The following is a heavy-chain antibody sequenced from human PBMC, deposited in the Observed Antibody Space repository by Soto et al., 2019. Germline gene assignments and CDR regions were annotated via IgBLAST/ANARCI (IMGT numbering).Heavy chain of an antibody. V-gene: IGHV3-74*01. CDR1: GFSFRSYW. Sequence: EVQLVESGGGLGQPGGSLRLSCVVSGFSFRSYWMHWVRQAPGKGLVWVSRITTDGSGTSYANSVKGRFTISRDNAKNTLYLQMNSLRAEDTAIYYCARETDSTIWGFDYWGQGILVTVSS. J-gene: IGHJ4*02. CDR2: ITTDGSGT. D-gene: IGHD6-13*01. CDR3: ARETDSTIWGFDY.